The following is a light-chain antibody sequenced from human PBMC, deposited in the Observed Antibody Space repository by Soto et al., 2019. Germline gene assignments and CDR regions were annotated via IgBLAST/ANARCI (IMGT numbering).Light chain of an antibody. Sequence: EFVLTQSPGTLSLSPGERATLSCRASQTVRNNYLAWYQQKPGQAPRLLIYDASSRAAGIPDRFSGSGSGTDFTLTITRLEPEDFAVYHCQQYDGSPRTFGQGTKVDIK. CDR1: QTVRNNY. CDR3: QQYDGSPRT. CDR2: DAS. V-gene: IGKV3-20*01. J-gene: IGKJ1*01.